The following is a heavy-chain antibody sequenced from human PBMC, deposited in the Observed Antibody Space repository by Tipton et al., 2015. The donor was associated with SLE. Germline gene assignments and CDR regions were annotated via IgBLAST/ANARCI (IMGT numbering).Heavy chain of an antibody. D-gene: IGHD3-3*01. CDR1: GGSISSHY. CDR2: IYYSGST. CDR3: AKVRESPRILEWLLGAFDI. Sequence: TLSLTCTVSGGSISSHYWSWIRQPPGKGLEWIGYIYYSGSTNYHPSLKSRVTMSVDTSKNQFSLKLTSVTAADTAVYYCAKVRESPRILEWLLGAFDIWGQGTMVTVSS. J-gene: IGHJ3*02. V-gene: IGHV4-59*11.